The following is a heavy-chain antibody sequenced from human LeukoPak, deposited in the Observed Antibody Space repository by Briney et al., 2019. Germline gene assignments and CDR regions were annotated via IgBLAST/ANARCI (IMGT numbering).Heavy chain of an antibody. CDR3: AKQIHNAFDL. V-gene: IGHV4-34*01. CDR1: GRSFSGYL. D-gene: IGHD1/OR15-1a*01. Sequence: SETLSLTCAVYGRSFSGYLWIWVRQPPGKGLEWIGEINHSGNTNYSPSLESRVTISVDTSKNQLSLKLTSVTAADTAVYYCAKQIHNAFDLWGQGTMVTVSS. CDR2: INHSGNT. J-gene: IGHJ3*01.